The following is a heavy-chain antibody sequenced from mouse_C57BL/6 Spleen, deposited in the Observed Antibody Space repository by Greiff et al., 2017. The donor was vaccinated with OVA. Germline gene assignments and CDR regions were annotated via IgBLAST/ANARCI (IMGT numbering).Heavy chain of an antibody. D-gene: IGHD2-1*01. CDR3: ARSDYGNYGGFFDY. CDR1: GYTFTSYW. J-gene: IGHJ2*01. Sequence: QVQLQQSGAELVKPGASVKLSCKASGYTFTSYWMQWVKQRPGQGLEWIGEIDPSDSYTNYNQKFKGKATLTVDTSSSTAYMQLSSLTSEDSAVYYCARSDYGNYGGFFDYWGQGTTLTVSS. V-gene: IGHV1-50*01. CDR2: IDPSDSYT.